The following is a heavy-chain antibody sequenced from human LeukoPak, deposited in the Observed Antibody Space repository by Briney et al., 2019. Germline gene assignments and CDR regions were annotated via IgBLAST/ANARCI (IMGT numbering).Heavy chain of an antibody. CDR3: ATQGLLDAFDV. J-gene: IGHJ3*01. CDR2: IKSRTDGGTA. Sequence: PGGSLRLSCAASGFTFSDAWMIWVRQAPGKGLEWVGRIKSRTDGGTADYAAPVTGRFTFSRDDSNGTLFLQMNSPTIEDTAVYYCATQGLLDAFDVWGRGTMVIVSS. D-gene: IGHD3-16*01. CDR1: GFTFSDAW. V-gene: IGHV3-15*01.